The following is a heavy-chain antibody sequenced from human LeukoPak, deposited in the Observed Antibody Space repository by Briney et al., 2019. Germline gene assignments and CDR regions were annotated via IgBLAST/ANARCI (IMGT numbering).Heavy chain of an antibody. Sequence: GTLSLTCAVSGGSISSTNWWSWIRQAPGKGLEWVSTVGRGGGDTYYADSVRGRFTISKDSSKNTLQMNSLSADDTAMYYCVKHSGGVYGNSDYWGQGILVTVSS. V-gene: IGHV3-23*01. J-gene: IGHJ4*02. D-gene: IGHD1-1*01. CDR2: VGRGGGDT. CDR1: GGSISSTN. CDR3: VKHSGGVYGNSDY.